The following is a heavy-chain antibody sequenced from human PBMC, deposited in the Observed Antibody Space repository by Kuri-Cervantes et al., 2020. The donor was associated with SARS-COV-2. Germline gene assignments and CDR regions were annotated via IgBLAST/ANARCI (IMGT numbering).Heavy chain of an antibody. D-gene: IGHD6-13*01. CDR3: ARVAAAAGPAGEYSFYMDV. CDR1: GGTFSTDG. V-gene: IGHV1-69*04. Sequence: SVKVSCKASGGTFSTDGITWVRQAPGQGLEWTGTIIPVLGTTTYSQRFQGRVTITADKSTSTAYMELSSLTSEDTAVYYCARVAAAAGPAGEYSFYMDVWGKGTTVTVSS. J-gene: IGHJ6*03. CDR2: IIPVLGTT.